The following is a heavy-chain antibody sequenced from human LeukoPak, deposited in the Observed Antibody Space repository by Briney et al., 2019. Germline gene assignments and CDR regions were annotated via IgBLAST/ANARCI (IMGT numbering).Heavy chain of an antibody. D-gene: IGHD6-19*01. CDR3: ATGLVPDNFDY. J-gene: IGHJ4*02. V-gene: IGHV3-7*03. CDR1: GFTFISYW. Sequence: GGSQRLSCAASGFTFISYWMSWVRQAPGKGLEWVANIKEDGSEKYYVDSVKGRFTISRDNAKNSLYLQMNSLRAEDTAVYYCATGLVPDNFDYWGQGTLVTVSS. CDR2: IKEDGSEK.